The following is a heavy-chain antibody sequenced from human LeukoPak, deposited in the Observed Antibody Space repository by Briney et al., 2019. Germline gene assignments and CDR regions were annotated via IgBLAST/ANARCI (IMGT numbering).Heavy chain of an antibody. Sequence: GGALRLSCAASGFTFSTYVLHWVRQAPGKGLEWVAVISHDGSEKYYADSVKGRFTISRDNSKNTLYLQMNSLRAEDTAVYYCAKEYCTTTNCLGDWGLGTLVTVSS. D-gene: IGHD2-2*01. V-gene: IGHV3-30*18. CDR3: AKEYCTTTNCLGD. CDR2: ISHDGSEK. J-gene: IGHJ4*02. CDR1: GFTFSTYV.